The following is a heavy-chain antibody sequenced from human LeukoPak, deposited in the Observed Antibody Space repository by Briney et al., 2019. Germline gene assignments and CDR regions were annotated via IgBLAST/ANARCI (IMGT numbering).Heavy chain of an antibody. V-gene: IGHV1-69*13. J-gene: IGHJ4*02. CDR1: GGTFSSYA. Sequence: GASVKVSCKASGGTFSSYAISWVRQAPGQGLEWMGGIIPIFGTANYAQKFQGRVTITADESTSTAYMELSSLRSEDTAVYYCARERGRVMQQLVPCFDYWGQGTLVTVSS. CDR3: ARERGRVMQQLVPCFDY. D-gene: IGHD6-13*01. CDR2: IIPIFGTA.